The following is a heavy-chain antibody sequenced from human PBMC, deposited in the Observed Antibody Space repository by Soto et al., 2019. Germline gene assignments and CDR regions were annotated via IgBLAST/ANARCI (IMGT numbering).Heavy chain of an antibody. CDR3: AGGCVGGVITRSRDYCGMDV. CDR1: GYSFTSYW. CDR2: IYPGDSDT. Sequence: GESLKISCKGSGYSFTSYWIGWVRQMPGKGLEWMGIIYPGDSDTRYSPSFQGQVTISADKSISTAYLQWSSLKASDTALYYWAGGCVGGVITRSRDYCGMDVWGQGTMVTVSS. V-gene: IGHV5-51*01. J-gene: IGHJ6*02. D-gene: IGHD3-10*01.